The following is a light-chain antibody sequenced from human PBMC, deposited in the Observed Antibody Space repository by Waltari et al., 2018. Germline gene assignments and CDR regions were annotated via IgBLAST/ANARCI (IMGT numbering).Light chain of an antibody. CDR3: AAWDDSLSGYV. CDR1: RSNIGNNA. J-gene: IGLJ1*01. CDR2: YDD. V-gene: IGLV1-36*01. Sequence: QSVLTQPPSVSEAPRQRVTISCSGSRSNIGNNAVNWYQQLPGKAPQLLIYYDDLLPSGVSDRFSGSKSGTAASLAISGLQSEDEADYYCAAWDDSLSGYVFGTGTKVTVL.